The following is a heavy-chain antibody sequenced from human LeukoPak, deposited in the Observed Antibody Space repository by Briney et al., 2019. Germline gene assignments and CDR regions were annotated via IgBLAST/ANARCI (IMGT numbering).Heavy chain of an antibody. V-gene: IGHV4-4*09. CDR1: GGSISSYY. Sequence: SETLSLTCTVSGGSISSYYWSWIRQPPGKGLEWNGYIYTSGSTNYNPSLKSRVTISVDTSKNQFSLKLSSVTAADTAVYYCARNHPNLGYCSSTSCPRTAFDIWGQGTMVTVSS. CDR2: IYTSGST. J-gene: IGHJ3*02. D-gene: IGHD2-2*01. CDR3: ARNHPNLGYCSSTSCPRTAFDI.